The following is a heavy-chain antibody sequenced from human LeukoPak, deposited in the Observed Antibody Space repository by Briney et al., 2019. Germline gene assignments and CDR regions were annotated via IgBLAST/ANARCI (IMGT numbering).Heavy chain of an antibody. V-gene: IGHV7-4-1*02. Sequence: GASVKVSCKASGYTFTSYAMNWVRQAPGQGLEWMGWINTNTGNPTYAQGFTGRFVFSLDTSVSTAHLQISSLKAEDTAVYYCARGKRAYYDFWSGYSPNWFDPWGQGTLVTVSS. J-gene: IGHJ5*02. CDR1: GYTFTSYA. D-gene: IGHD3-3*01. CDR3: ARGKRAYYDFWSGYSPNWFDP. CDR2: INTNTGNP.